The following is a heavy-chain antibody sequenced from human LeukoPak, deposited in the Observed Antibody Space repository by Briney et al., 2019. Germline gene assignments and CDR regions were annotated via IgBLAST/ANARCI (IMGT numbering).Heavy chain of an antibody. CDR1: GFTFSSYA. CDR2: ISYDGSHK. CDR3: ATVAGSDPFDY. V-gene: IGHV3-30*04. J-gene: IGHJ4*02. D-gene: IGHD4-23*01. Sequence: PGGSLRLSCAASGFTFSSYAMHWVRQAPGKGLEWVAVISYDGSHKYYADSVKGRFTISRDNSKNTLSLQMNSLRGEDTAVYYCATVAGSDPFDYWGQGTLVTVSS.